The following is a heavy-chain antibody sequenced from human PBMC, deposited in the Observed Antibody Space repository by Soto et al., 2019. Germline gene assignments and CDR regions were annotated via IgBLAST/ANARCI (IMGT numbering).Heavy chain of an antibody. CDR2: ISSST. J-gene: IGHJ4*02. D-gene: IGHD3-16*01. Sequence: EVQLLESGGGLVHPGGSLRLSCAASGFPFSSYAMSWVRQVPGKGLEWVATISSSTFYTDSVKGRFTISRDNSKNTLDLQMNSLRADDTATYYCVKARGTNGRTYYDFDSWGQGSPVSVSS. CDR3: VKARGTNGRTYYDFDS. V-gene: IGHV3-23*01. CDR1: GFPFSSYA.